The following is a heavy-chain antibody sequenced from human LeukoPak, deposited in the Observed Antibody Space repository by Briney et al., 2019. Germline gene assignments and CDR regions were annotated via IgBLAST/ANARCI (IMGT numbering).Heavy chain of an antibody. CDR1: GGSISSGDYY. V-gene: IGHV4-30-4*01. J-gene: IGHJ3*02. CDR2: IYYSGST. D-gene: IGHD3-3*01. Sequence: SQTLSLTCTVSGGSISSGDYYWSWIRQPPGKGLEWIGYIYYSGSTNYNPSLKSRVTTSVDTSKNQFSLKLSSVTAADTAVYYCARELRFLEWLLSTPRDAFDIWGQGTMVTVSS. CDR3: ARELRFLEWLLSTPRDAFDI.